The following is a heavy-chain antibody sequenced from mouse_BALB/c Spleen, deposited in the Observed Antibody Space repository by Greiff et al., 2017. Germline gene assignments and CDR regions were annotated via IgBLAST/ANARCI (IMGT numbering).Heavy chain of an antibody. CDR3: ASTYYNYAMDY. J-gene: IGHJ4*01. D-gene: IGHD2-12*01. V-gene: IGHV5-6-3*01. CDR1: GFTFSSYG. Sequence: DVKLVESGGGLVQPGGSLKLSCAASGFTFSSYGMSWVRQTPDKRLELVATINSNGGSTYYPDSVKGRFTISRDNAKNTLYLQMSSLKSEDTAMYYCASTYYNYAMDYWGQGTSVTVSS. CDR2: INSNGGST.